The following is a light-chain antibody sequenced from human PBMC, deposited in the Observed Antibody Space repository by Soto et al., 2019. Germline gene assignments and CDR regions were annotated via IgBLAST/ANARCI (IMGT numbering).Light chain of an antibody. Sequence: QSVLTQPASVSGSPGQSITISCTGTSSDVGGYNSVSWYQQHPGKAPKLMIYDVSNRPSGVSNRFSGSKSGNTASPTISGLQAEDEADYYCSSYTSSSTLVFGTGTKVTVL. V-gene: IGLV2-14*01. J-gene: IGLJ1*01. CDR2: DVS. CDR3: SSYTSSSTLV. CDR1: SSDVGGYNS.